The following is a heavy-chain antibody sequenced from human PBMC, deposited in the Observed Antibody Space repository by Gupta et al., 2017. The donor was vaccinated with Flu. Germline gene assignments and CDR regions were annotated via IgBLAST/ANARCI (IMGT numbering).Heavy chain of an antibody. CDR2: ISWNSGSI. CDR1: GFTFDDYA. Sequence: EVQLVESGGGLVQPGRSLRLSCAASGFTFDDYAMHWVRQAPGKGLEWVSGISWNSGSIGYADSVKGRFTISRDNAKNSLYLQMNSLRAEDTALYYCATWGLGDVWGQGTTVTVSS. D-gene: IGHD7-27*01. V-gene: IGHV3-9*01. CDR3: ATWGLGDV. J-gene: IGHJ6*02.